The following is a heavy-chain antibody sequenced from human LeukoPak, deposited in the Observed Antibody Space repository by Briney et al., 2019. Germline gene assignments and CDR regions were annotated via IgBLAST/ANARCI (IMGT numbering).Heavy chain of an antibody. V-gene: IGHV4-4*02. CDR3: ARDYYGSGSYYAPFDP. J-gene: IGHJ5*02. CDR1: GGSIFSSNW. Sequence: PSETLSLTCAVSGGSIFSSNWWSWVRQPPGKGLEWIGQIFHSGSTSYSPSLKSRVTISVDKSKNQFSLKLTSVTAADTAVYYCARDYYGSGSYYAPFDPWGQGTLVTASS. D-gene: IGHD3-10*01. CDR2: IFHSGST.